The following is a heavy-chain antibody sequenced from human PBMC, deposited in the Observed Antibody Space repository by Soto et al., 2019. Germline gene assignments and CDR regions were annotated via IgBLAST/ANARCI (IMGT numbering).Heavy chain of an antibody. CDR3: AKDLSTYFFDSSGYLISVGAFEL. CDR1: RFTFTGYA. D-gene: IGHD3-22*01. V-gene: IGHV3-23*01. CDR2: ISGSRDNT. J-gene: IGHJ3*01. Sequence: PTGSLRLAFAASRFTFTGYAMTGVRRTPGKGREWVSSISGSRDNTYYTDSVKGRFTISRDNSRDTLYLQMNSLRAEDTAMYYCAKDLSTYFFDSSGYLISVGAFELWGQGTMVTVSS.